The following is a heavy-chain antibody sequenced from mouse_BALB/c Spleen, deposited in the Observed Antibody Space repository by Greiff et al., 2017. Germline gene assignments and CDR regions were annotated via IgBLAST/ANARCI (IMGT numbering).Heavy chain of an antibody. D-gene: IGHD2-3*01. CDR1: GYTFSSYW. CDR3: ARSRWLLRNYYAMDY. V-gene: IGHV1-9*01. Sequence: VQLQESGAELMKPGASVKISCKATGYTFSSYWIEWVKQRPGHGLEWIGEILPGSGSTNYNEKFKGKATFTADTSSNTAYMQLSSLTSEDSAVYYCARSRWLLRNYYAMDYWGQGTSVTVSS. CDR2: ILPGSGST. J-gene: IGHJ4*01.